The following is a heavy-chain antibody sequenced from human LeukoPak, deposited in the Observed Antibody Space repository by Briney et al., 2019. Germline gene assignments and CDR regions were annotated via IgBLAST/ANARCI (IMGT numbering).Heavy chain of an antibody. CDR2: IIPILGIA. CDR3: ARDSLPYYDSSGYMENWFDP. V-gene: IGHV1-69*04. J-gene: IGHJ5*02. CDR1: GGTFSSYA. Sequence: SVKVSCKAAGGTFSSYAISLVRQAPGQGLGWMGRIIPILGIANYSQKFQGRVTITADKSTSTAYMELSSLRSEDTAVYYCARDSLPYYDSSGYMENWFDPWGQGTLVTVSS. D-gene: IGHD3-22*01.